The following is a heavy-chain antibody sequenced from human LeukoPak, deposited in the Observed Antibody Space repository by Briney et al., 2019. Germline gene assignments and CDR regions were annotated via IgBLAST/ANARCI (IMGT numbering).Heavy chain of an antibody. CDR2: ISSSGSTI. CDR1: GFTFSDYY. Sequence: PGGSLRLSCAASGFTFSDYYMSWIRQAPGKGLEWVSYISSSGSTIYYADSVKGRFTISRDNAKNSLYLQMNSLRAEDTAVYYCARDTEDIVVVPAARGDYYYYYMDVWGKGTTVTVSS. D-gene: IGHD2-2*01. V-gene: IGHV3-11*04. J-gene: IGHJ6*03. CDR3: ARDTEDIVVVPAARGDYYYYYMDV.